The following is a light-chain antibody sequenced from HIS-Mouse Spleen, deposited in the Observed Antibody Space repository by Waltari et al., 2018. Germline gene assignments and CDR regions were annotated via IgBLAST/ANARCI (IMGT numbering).Light chain of an antibody. J-gene: IGLJ2*01. Sequence: QSVLTQPPSASGTPGQRVTISCSGSSSNIGSNYVYWYQQLPGTAPKLLIYRNKQRPSGGPDRFSGSKSGTSASLAISGLRSEDDADYYCAAWDDSLSGPVFGGGTKLTVL. CDR3: AAWDDSLSGPV. CDR1: SSNIGSNY. CDR2: RNK. V-gene: IGLV1-47*01.